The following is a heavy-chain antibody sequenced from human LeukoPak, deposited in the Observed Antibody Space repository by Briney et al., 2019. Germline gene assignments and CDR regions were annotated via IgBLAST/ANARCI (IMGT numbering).Heavy chain of an antibody. V-gene: IGHV3-23*01. D-gene: IGHD3-22*01. CDR2: ISGSGDNT. CDR1: GFTFSSYA. Sequence: GGSLRLSCAASGFTFSSYAMSWVRQAPGKGLEWVSGISGSGDNTYYADSVKGRFTISRDNSKNTLYVQVNSLGTDDTAAYYCAKGSYYDSSGSFYFDYWGQGTLVTVSS. CDR3: AKGSYYDSSGSFYFDY. J-gene: IGHJ4*02.